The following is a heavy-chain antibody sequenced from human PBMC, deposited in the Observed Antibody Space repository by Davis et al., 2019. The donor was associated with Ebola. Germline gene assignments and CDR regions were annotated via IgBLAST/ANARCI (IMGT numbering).Heavy chain of an antibody. CDR3: ARDGILWFGELLTYYYGMDV. V-gene: IGHV3-30*03. D-gene: IGHD3-10*01. CDR2: ISYDGANK. Sequence: GESLKISCAASGFTFSTYGMHWVRQAPGKGLEWVALISYDGANKYYLDSVKGRFTISRDNSKNTLYLQMDSLRAEDTAVYYCARDGILWFGELLTYYYGMDVWGKGTTVTVSS. J-gene: IGHJ6*04. CDR1: GFTFSTYG.